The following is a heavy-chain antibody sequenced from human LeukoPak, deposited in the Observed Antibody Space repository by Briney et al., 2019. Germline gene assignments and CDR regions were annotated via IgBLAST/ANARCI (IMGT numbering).Heavy chain of an antibody. CDR2: IYSSGST. CDR3: ARDSGTTGEVKFDP. D-gene: IGHD3-10*01. V-gene: IGHV4-4*07. Sequence: SETLSLTCTVSGGSISSYYWSWIRQPAGKGLEWIGRIYSSGSTDYNPSLKSRVAMSVDTSKNKFSLKLSSVTAADTAVYYCARDSGTTGEVKFDPWGQGTLVTVSS. CDR1: GGSISSYY. J-gene: IGHJ5*02.